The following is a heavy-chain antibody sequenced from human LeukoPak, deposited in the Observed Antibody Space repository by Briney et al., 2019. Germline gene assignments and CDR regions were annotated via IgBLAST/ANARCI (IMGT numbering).Heavy chain of an antibody. V-gene: IGHV3-30*18. CDR1: EFTFSSNG. CDR3: AKDRSSSWCIGY. CDR2: ISYDGSDI. Sequence: GRSLRLSCAASEFTFSSNGMHWVRQAPGKGLEWVAVISYDGSDIHYADSVKGRFTISRDNSKNTLFLQMNSLRAEDTAVYYCAKDRSSSWCIGYWGQGTLVTVSS. D-gene: IGHD6-13*01. J-gene: IGHJ4*02.